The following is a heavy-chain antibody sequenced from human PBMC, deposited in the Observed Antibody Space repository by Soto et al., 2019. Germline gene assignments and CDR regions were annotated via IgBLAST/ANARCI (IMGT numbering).Heavy chain of an antibody. D-gene: IGHD3-22*01. Sequence: SETLSLTCTVSCGSISSGGYYWSWIRQHPGKGLEWIGYIYYGGSTYYNPSLKSRATISGDTSKNQFSLKLSSVTAADTAVYYCARGGYYYENSGQNAYDYWGQGILVTVSS. CDR2: IYYGGST. J-gene: IGHJ4*01. CDR3: ARGGYYYENSGQNAYDY. V-gene: IGHV4-31*03. CDR1: CGSISSGGYY.